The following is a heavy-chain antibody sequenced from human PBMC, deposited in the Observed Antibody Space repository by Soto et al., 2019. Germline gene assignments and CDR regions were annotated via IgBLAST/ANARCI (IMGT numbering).Heavy chain of an antibody. CDR3: ARGPKGYSYGRL. D-gene: IGHD5-18*01. CDR1: GITFTTSY. J-gene: IGHJ4*02. V-gene: IGHV3-74*03. CDR2: IDGDGRRT. Sequence: EVQLVESGGGLVQPGGSLRLSCAASGITFTTSYLHWVRQAPGKGLVWVSRIDGDGRRTEYADSVKGRFTISRDNAKNTLYLQMNSLKAEDTAVYYCARGPKGYSYGRLWGQGTLVTVSS.